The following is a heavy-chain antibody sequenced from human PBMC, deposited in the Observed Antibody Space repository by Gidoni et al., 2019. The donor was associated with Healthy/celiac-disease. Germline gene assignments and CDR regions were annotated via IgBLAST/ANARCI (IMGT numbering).Heavy chain of an antibody. V-gene: IGHV3-23*01. CDR2: ISGSGGST. J-gene: IGHJ4*02. CDR3: AKGVVDIVLMVYAMPFDY. Sequence: EVQLLESGGGLVQPGGSLRLSCAASGFTFSSYAMSWVRQAPGKGLEWVSAISGSGGSTYYADSVKGRFTISRDNSKNTLYLQMNSLRAEDTAVYYCAKGVVDIVLMVYAMPFDYWGQGTLVTVSS. CDR1: GFTFSSYA. D-gene: IGHD2-8*01.